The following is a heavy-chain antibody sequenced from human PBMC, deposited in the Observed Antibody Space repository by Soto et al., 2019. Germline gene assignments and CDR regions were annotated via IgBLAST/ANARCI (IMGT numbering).Heavy chain of an antibody. CDR2: IIPIVGIS. CDR1: GGTFRSYS. CDR3: ARVGGPGGSGNYIDY. Sequence: QVQLVQSGAEVKKPGSSVKVSCQASGGTFRSYSINWVRQAPGKGLEWMGRIIPIVGISNYAQSFQGRVTLDADTSTTTAYMELSSLRSEDTAVYYCARVGGPGGSGNYIDYWGQGTLGTVSS. J-gene: IGHJ4*02. V-gene: IGHV1-69*02. D-gene: IGHD3-10*01.